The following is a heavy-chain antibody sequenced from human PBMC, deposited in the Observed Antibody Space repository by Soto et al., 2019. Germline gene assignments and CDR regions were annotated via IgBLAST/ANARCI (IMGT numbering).Heavy chain of an antibody. V-gene: IGHV3-30-3*01. D-gene: IGHD5-18*01. CDR1: GFTFSIHA. J-gene: IGHJ6*02. CDR2: ISYDGNNI. CDR3: ARRDSYGGPNNCGMDV. Sequence: QVQLVESGGGVVQPGRSLRLSCAASGFTFSIHAMHWVRQAPGKGLEWVAVISYDGNNIVYADSVKGRFTISRDNSENTLPLQMNRLREEDTGVYYCARRDSYGGPNNCGMDVWGQGTTVTV.